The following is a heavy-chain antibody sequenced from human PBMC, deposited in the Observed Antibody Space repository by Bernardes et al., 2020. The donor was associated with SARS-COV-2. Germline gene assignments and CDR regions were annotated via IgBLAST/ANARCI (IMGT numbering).Heavy chain of an antibody. Sequence: GGSLRLSCAASGFTFSNFWMTWVRQAPGKGLEWVSSISSSSSYIYYADSVKGRFTISRDNAKNSLYLQMNSLRAEDTAVYYCARDSYQLLFSGWFDPWGQGTLVTVSS. J-gene: IGHJ5*02. CDR2: ISSSSSYI. V-gene: IGHV3-21*01. D-gene: IGHD2-2*01. CDR1: GFTFSNFW. CDR3: ARDSYQLLFSGWFDP.